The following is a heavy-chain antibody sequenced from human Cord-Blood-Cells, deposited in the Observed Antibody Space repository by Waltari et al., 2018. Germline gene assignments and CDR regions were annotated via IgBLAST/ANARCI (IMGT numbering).Heavy chain of an antibody. CDR2: IKPNSGGT. CDR1: GYTYPRYY. Sequence: QVQLVQSGAEVKKPGATVTGSCTASGYTYPRYYMHWVRQAPGQGLEWMGWIKPNSGGTNYAQKFQGRVTMTRDTSISTAYMELSRLRSDDTAVYYCATNDYWGQGTLVTVSS. J-gene: IGHJ4*02. V-gene: IGHV1-2*02. CDR3: ATNDY.